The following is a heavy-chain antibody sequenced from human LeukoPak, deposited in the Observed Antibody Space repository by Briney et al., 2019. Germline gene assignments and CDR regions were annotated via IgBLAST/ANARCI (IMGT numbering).Heavy chain of an antibody. CDR1: GFTFSDYW. Sequence: PGGSLRLSCAASGFTFSDYWMSWVRQAPGKGLEWVANIKQDAGEIRYVDSVKGRFTISRDNAKNSLYLQMNSLRAEDTAVYYCASVEIAAAGTYWGQGTLVTVSS. CDR3: ASVEIAAAGTY. CDR2: IKQDAGEI. D-gene: IGHD6-13*01. J-gene: IGHJ4*02. V-gene: IGHV3-7*03.